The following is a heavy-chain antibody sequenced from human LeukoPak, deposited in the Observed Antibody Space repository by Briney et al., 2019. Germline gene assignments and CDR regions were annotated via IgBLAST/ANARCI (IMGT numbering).Heavy chain of an antibody. J-gene: IGHJ4*02. CDR2: ISYDGSNK. CDR1: GFTFSSYA. CDR3: ARDHGWFGEFDY. Sequence: GRSLRLSCAASGFTFSSYAMRWVRQAPGKGLEWVAVISYDGSNKYCADSVKGRFTISRDNSKNTLYLQMNSLRAEDTAVYYCARDHGWFGEFDYWGQGTLVTVSS. D-gene: IGHD3-10*01. V-gene: IGHV3-30-3*01.